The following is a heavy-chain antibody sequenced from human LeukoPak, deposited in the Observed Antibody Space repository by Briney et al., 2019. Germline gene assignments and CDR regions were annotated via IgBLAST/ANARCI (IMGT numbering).Heavy chain of an antibody. CDR3: AKATRDYFDY. CDR2: ISWNGGNT. Sequence: GGSLRLSCAASGFSFDDYAMHWVRQVPGKGLEWVSGISWNGGNTGYVDSVKGRFTISRDNAKNSLYLQMSSLRAEDTALYYCAKATRDYFDYWGQGTLVTVSS. V-gene: IGHV3-9*01. J-gene: IGHJ4*02. CDR1: GFSFDDYA.